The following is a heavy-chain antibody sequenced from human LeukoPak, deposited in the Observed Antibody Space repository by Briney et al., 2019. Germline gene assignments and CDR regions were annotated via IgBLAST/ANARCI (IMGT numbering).Heavy chain of an antibody. CDR2: ISYDGSNK. Sequence: GGSLRLSCAASGFTFSSYGMHWVRQAPGKGLEWVAVISYDGSNKYYADSVKGRFTISRDNSKNTLYLQMNSLRAEDTAVYYCAKVLRYFDADGFDPWGQGTLVTVSS. CDR1: GFTFSSYG. CDR3: AKVLRYFDADGFDP. V-gene: IGHV3-30*18. J-gene: IGHJ5*02. D-gene: IGHD3-9*01.